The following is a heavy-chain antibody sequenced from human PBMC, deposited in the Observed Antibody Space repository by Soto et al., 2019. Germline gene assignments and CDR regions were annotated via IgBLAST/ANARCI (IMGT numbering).Heavy chain of an antibody. CDR1: GGSISSGGYY. D-gene: IGHD5-18*01. Sequence: SETLSLTCTVSGGSISSGGYYWSWIRQHPGKGLEWIGYIYYSGSTYYNPSLKSRVTISVDTSKNQFSLKLSSVTAADTAVYYCARTLYSYGPRFDYWGQGTLVTVSS. J-gene: IGHJ4*02. CDR2: IYYSGST. CDR3: ARTLYSYGPRFDY. V-gene: IGHV4-31*03.